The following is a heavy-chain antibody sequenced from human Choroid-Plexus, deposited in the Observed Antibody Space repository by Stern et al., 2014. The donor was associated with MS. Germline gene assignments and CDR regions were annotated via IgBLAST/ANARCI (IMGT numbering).Heavy chain of an antibody. CDR1: GFTFSNFG. CDR2: ISYDGSDK. CDR3: AKDRQWSTYFFDY. V-gene: IGHV3-30*18. Sequence: MQLVESGGGVAQPGRPLILSCAASGFTFSNFGMHWVRQAPGKGLEWVALISYDGSDKYYADSVKGRFTIFRDNSKNTLYMHMNSLRGEDTAVYFCAKDRQWSTYFFDYWGQGSLVTVSS. J-gene: IGHJ4*02. D-gene: IGHD2-15*01.